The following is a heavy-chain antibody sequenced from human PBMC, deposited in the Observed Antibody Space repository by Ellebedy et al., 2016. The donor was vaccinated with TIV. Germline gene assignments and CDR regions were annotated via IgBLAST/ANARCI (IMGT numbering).Heavy chain of an antibody. D-gene: IGHD1-1*01. CDR1: GYTFTGYY. V-gene: IGHV1-2*02. J-gene: IGHJ4*02. CDR3: ARDGVQLERRGDY. CDR2: INPNSGGT. Sequence: ASVKVSXKASGYTFTGYYMHWVRQAPGQGLEWMGWINPNSGGTNYAQKFQGRVTMTRDTSISTAYMELSRLRSDDTAVYYCARDGVQLERRGDYWGQGTLVTVSS.